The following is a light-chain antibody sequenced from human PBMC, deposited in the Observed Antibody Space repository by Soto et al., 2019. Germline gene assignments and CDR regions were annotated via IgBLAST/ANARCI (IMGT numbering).Light chain of an antibody. CDR1: SSDVGGYDF. Sequence: QSALTQPRSVSGSPGQAVTISCTGSSSDVGGYDFVSWYQQHPGKAPKLLIYDVTKRPSGVPDRFSASKSGNTASLTISGLQSVDEAVYFCCSYARNYVYVFGTGTKLTVL. CDR2: DVT. CDR3: CSYARNYVYV. J-gene: IGLJ1*01. V-gene: IGLV2-11*01.